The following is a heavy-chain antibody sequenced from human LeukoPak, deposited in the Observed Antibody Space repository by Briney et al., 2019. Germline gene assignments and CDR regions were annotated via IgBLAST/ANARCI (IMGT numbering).Heavy chain of an antibody. V-gene: IGHV3-7*01. CDR2: IKEDGSEK. Sequence: PGGSLRLSCAASGFTFDNYHMSWVRQAPGKGLEWVANIKEDGSEKYYVDSVKGRFTISRDNAKNSLYLQMNSLRAEDTAVYYCARQGDDYWGHGTLVTVSS. J-gene: IGHJ4*01. CDR3: ARQGDDY. CDR1: GFTFDNYH. D-gene: IGHD3-16*01.